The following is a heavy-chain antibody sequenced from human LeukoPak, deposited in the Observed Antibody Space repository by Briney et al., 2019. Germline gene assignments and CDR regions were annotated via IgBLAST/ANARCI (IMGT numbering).Heavy chain of an antibody. CDR2: INHSGST. CDR1: GGSFSGYY. V-gene: IGHV4-34*01. J-gene: IGHJ4*02. D-gene: IGHD3-3*01. CDR3: ARRYYDFWSGYYTMYYFDY. Sequence: SETLSLTCAVYGGSFSGYYWSWIRQPPGKGLEWIGEINHSGSTNYNPSLKSRVTISVDTSKNQFSLKLSSVTAADTAVYYCARRYYDFWSGYYTMYYFDYWGQGTLVTVSS.